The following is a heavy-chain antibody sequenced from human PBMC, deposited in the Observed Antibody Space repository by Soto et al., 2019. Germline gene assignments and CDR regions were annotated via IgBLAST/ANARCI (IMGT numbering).Heavy chain of an antibody. D-gene: IGHD5-12*01. Sequence: SETLSLTCTVSGGSISSSSYYWGWIRQPPGKGLEWIGSIYYSGSTYYNPSLKSRVTISVDTSKNQFSLKLSSVTAADTAVYYCARDRTGYSGYDFDYWGQGTLVTVSS. J-gene: IGHJ4*02. CDR2: IYYSGST. CDR3: ARDRTGYSGYDFDY. V-gene: IGHV4-39*02. CDR1: GGSISSSSYY.